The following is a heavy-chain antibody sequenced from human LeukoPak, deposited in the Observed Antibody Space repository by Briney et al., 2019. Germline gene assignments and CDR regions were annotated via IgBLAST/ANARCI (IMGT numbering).Heavy chain of an antibody. CDR2: ISSNGGST. CDR1: GFTFSSYA. Sequence: GGSLRLSCAASGFTFSSYAMHWVRQAPGKGLEYVSAISSNGGSTYYANSVKGRFTISRDNSKNTLYLQMGSLRAEDMAVYYCAREDYGDYGANYYGVDVWGQGTTVTVSS. D-gene: IGHD4-17*01. J-gene: IGHJ6*02. CDR3: AREDYGDYGANYYGVDV. V-gene: IGHV3-64*01.